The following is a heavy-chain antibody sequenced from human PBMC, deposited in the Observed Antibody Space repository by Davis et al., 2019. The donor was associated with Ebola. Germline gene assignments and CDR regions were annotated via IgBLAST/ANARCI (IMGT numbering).Heavy chain of an antibody. CDR2: IFPGDSDT. CDR3: ARRGDWGFFFDL. V-gene: IGHV5-51*01. CDR1: GYSFTSYW. Sequence: PGGSLRLSCKGSGYSFTSYWIAWVRQMPGKGLECMGIIFPGDSDTRYSPSFQGQVTISADKSISTAYLQWSSLKASDTAMYYCARRGDWGFFFDLWGQGTLVTVSS. J-gene: IGHJ4*02. D-gene: IGHD2-21*02.